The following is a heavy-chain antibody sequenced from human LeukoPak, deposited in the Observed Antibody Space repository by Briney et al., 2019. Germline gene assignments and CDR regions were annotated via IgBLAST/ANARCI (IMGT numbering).Heavy chain of an antibody. CDR3: ARDAARIMITFGGVGIDP. D-gene: IGHD3-16*01. Sequence: TSETLSLTCAVSGGSISSNSYYWGWIRQPPGKGLEWIGSIYYSGSTYYNPSLKSRVTISVDTSKNQFSLKLSSVTAADTAVYYCARDAARIMITFGGVGIDPWGQGTLVTVSS. CDR2: IYYSGST. J-gene: IGHJ5*02. V-gene: IGHV4-39*07. CDR1: GGSISSNSYY.